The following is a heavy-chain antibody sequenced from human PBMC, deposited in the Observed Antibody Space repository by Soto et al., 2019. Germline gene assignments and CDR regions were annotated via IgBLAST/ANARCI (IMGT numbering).Heavy chain of an antibody. CDR2: ISFNGLSQ. CDR3: ARGGRGLRGAFDV. CDR1: GFTFRSFA. V-gene: IGHV3-30*03. D-gene: IGHD3-16*01. Sequence: QELLVESGGGVVQPGRSLRLSCAASGFTFRSFACPWFRQPPGRGLEWVSVISFNGLSQFYADSVRGRFTISRDNSKNTLYLQLDSLRPDDTAVYYCARGGRGLRGAFDVWGQGTEVSVS. J-gene: IGHJ3*01.